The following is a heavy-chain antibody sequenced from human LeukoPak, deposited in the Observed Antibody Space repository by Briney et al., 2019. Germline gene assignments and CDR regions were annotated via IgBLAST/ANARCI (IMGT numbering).Heavy chain of an antibody. CDR2: IYYSGST. CDR1: GGSISSSSYY. V-gene: IGHV4-39*07. CDR3: ARDRGDGYNLGY. J-gene: IGHJ4*02. D-gene: IGHD5-24*01. Sequence: SETLSLTCTVSGGSISSSSYYWGWIRQPPGKGLEWIGSIYYSGSTYYNPSLKSRVTISVDTSKNQFSLKLSSVTAADTAVYCCARDRGDGYNLGYWGQGTLVTVSS.